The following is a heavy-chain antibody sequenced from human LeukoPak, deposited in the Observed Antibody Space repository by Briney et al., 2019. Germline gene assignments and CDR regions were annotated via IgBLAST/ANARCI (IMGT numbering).Heavy chain of an antibody. CDR3: ARRGYYDSSGYDY. Sequence: GGSLRLSCAASGFTFSSYAMSWVRQAPGKGLEWVSAISGSGGSTYYADSVKGRFTISRDNSKNTLYLQMNSLRAEDTAIYYCARRGYYDSSGYDYWGQGTLVTVSS. CDR1: GFTFSSYA. V-gene: IGHV3-23*01. D-gene: IGHD3-22*01. CDR2: ISGSGGST. J-gene: IGHJ4*02.